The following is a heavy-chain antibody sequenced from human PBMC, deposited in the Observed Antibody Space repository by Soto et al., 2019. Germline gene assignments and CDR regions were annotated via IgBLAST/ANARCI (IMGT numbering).Heavy chain of an antibody. J-gene: IGHJ6*02. V-gene: IGHV1-69*01. D-gene: IGHD2-2*01. Sequence: QVQLVQSGAGLKNPGSSGKFSCRVLGGTFSNYLVSWVHRPPEHGLEWMDGASPIWDTTTSALRCKGGIIPIAGTTDYAQKFQGRGPITADESTSTAYMELSSLRSEDTAVYYCARSQGSSTSLEIYYYYYYGMDVWGQGTTVTVSS. CDR2: IIPIAGTT. CDR1: GGTFSNYL. CDR3: ARSQGSSTSLEIYYYYYYGMDV.